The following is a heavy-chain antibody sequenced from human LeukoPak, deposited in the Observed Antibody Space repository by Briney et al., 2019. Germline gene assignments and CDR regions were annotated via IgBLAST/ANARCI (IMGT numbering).Heavy chain of an antibody. J-gene: IGHJ4*02. CDR3: ARDYSSSWYGTRD. V-gene: IGHV1-2*02. D-gene: IGHD6-13*01. CDR2: INPNSGGT. Sequence: ASVKVSCKASGYTFTGYYIHWVRQAPGQGLEWMGWINPNSGGTNYAQKFQGRVTMTRDTSISTAYMELNRLTSDDTAVYYCARDYSSSWYGTRDWGQGTLVTVSS. CDR1: GYTFTGYY.